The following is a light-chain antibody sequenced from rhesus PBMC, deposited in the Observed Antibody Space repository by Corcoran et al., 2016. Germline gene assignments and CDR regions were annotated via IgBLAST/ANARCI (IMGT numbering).Light chain of an antibody. Sequence: DIQMTQSPSSLSASVGDRVTITCQASQGISNWLAWYQQKPGTEPKRLIYAASSLQRGVPSRFSGSGSGTEFTLPISSLQPEEFATYYCPQHNSNPFTFGPETKLDIK. V-gene: IGKV1-33*02. J-gene: IGKJ3*01. CDR3: PQHNSNPFT. CDR1: QGISNW. CDR2: AAS.